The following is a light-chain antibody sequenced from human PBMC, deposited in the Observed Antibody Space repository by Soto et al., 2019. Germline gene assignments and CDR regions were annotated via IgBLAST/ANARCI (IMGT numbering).Light chain of an antibody. Sequence: DIQMTQSPSSLSASVGDRVTITCRASQSISSYVSWYQQKPGKAPKLLMYGASTLQSGVTSRFSGSGSATDVNLTISSLQPEDFATYYCQQSHSITITFGQGTRLEIK. J-gene: IGKJ5*01. V-gene: IGKV1-39*01. CDR3: QQSHSITIT. CDR2: GAS. CDR1: QSISSY.